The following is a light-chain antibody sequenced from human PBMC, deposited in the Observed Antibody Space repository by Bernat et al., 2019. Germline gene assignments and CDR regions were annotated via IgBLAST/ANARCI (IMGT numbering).Light chain of an antibody. CDR3: QQYVNWPPLT. CDR1: QSVDRN. CDR2: GAS. J-gene: IGKJ4*01. Sequence: EIVMTQSPATLSVSPGERATLSCRASQSVDRNLAWYQQKSGQPPRLLIYGASTRATDVPARFSGSGSGTEFTLTINSLQSEDFAVYYCQQYVNWPPLTFGGGTRVDIK. V-gene: IGKV3-15*01.